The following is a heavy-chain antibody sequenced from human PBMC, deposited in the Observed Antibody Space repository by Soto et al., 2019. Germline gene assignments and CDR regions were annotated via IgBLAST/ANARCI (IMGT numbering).Heavy chain of an antibody. V-gene: IGHV5-51*01. Sequence: GESLKISCKGSGYSFTSYWIGWVRQMPGKGLEWMGIIYPGDSDTRYSPSFQGQVTISADKSISTAYLQWSSLKASDTAMYYCARYCSGGSCYYDAFDIWGQGTMVTVS. CDR2: IYPGDSDT. CDR1: GYSFTSYW. CDR3: ARYCSGGSCYYDAFDI. J-gene: IGHJ3*02. D-gene: IGHD2-15*01.